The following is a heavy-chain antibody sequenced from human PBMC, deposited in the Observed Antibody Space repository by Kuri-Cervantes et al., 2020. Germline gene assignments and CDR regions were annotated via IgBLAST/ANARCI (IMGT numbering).Heavy chain of an antibody. CDR1: GFTFSSYA. J-gene: IGHJ4*02. V-gene: IGHV3-72*01. Sequence: GESLKISCAAPGFTFSSYAMSWVRQAPGKGLEWVGRIRNKANTYTTEYAASVKGRFTISRDDSKNSLYLQMNSLKIEDSAMYYCTRLSHYYFIDYWGRGTLVTVSS. CDR2: IRNKANTYTT. D-gene: IGHD3-22*01. CDR3: TRLSHYYFIDY.